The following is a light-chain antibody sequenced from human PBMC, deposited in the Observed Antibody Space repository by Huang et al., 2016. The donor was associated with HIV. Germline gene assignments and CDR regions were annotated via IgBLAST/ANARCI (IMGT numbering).Light chain of an antibody. CDR1: QSVSSN. J-gene: IGKJ1*01. Sequence: EIVMTQSPATLSVSPGERATLSCRASQSVSSNLAWYQQKPGQAPRLLIYAASTRATGIPARFSGSGSGTEFTLTISSLQSEDFAVYYCQQYNNWPRTFGQETKVEIK. CDR3: QQYNNWPRT. CDR2: AAS. V-gene: IGKV3-15*01.